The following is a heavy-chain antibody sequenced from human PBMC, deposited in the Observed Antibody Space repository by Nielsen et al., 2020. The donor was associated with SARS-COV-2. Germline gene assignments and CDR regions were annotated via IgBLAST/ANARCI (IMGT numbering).Heavy chain of an antibody. CDR2: IWPGDSDT. J-gene: IGHJ3*02. Sequence: GESLKISCKGSGYSFTIYWIGWVRQMPGKGLEWMGIIWPGDSDTKYSPSFQGQVTISADKSTSTAYLQWSSLKASDTAMYYCARIVVSGGDAFDIWGQGTMVTVSS. CDR1: GYSFTIYW. D-gene: IGHD3-22*01. V-gene: IGHV5-51*01. CDR3: ARIVVSGGDAFDI.